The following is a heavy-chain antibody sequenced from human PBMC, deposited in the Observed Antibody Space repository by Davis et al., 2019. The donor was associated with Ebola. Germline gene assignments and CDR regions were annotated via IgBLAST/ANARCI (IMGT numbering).Heavy chain of an antibody. J-gene: IGHJ6*02. CDR2: IVVGSGNT. CDR1: GFTFTSSA. CDR3: AADPHYYYYYGMDV. Sequence: SVKVSCKASGFTFTSSAVQWVRQARGQRLEWIGWIVVGSGNTNYAQKFQERVTITRDMSTSTAYMELSSLRTEDTAVYYCAADPHYYYYYGMDVWGQGTTVTVSS. V-gene: IGHV1-58*01.